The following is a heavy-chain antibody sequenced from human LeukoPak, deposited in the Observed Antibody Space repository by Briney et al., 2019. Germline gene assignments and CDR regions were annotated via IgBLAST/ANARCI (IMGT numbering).Heavy chain of an antibody. J-gene: IGHJ4*02. D-gene: IGHD3-10*01. Sequence: PGGSLRLSCAASGFTFSSYGMHWVRQAPGKGLEWVAVIWYDGSNKYYADSVKGRFTISRDNSKNTLYLQMNSLRAEDTAVYYCARGYLLVPFDYWGQGTLVTVSP. CDR2: IWYDGSNK. CDR1: GFTFSSYG. CDR3: ARGYLLVPFDY. V-gene: IGHV3-33*01.